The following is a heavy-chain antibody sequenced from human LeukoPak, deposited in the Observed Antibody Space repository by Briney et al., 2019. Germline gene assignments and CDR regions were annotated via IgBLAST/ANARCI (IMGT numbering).Heavy chain of an antibody. CDR3: ARDLTTSPYYYHGMDV. CDR1: GFTFSSYA. J-gene: IGHJ6*02. V-gene: IGHV3-30*04. CDR2: ISYDGSNK. Sequence: GGPLRLSCAASGFTFSSYAMHWVRQAPGKGLEWVAVISYDGSNKYYADSVKGRFTISRDNSKNTLYLQMNSLRAEDTAVYYCARDLTTSPYYYHGMDVWGQGTTVTVSS. D-gene: IGHD4-11*01.